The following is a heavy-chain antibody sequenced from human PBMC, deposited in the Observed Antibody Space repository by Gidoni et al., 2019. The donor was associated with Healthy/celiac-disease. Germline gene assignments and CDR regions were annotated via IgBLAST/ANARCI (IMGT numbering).Heavy chain of an antibody. CDR3: AKDRVDYYGMDV. J-gene: IGHJ6*02. V-gene: IGHV3-30*18. CDR2: ISYDGSNK. Sequence: QVQLVASGGGVVQPGRSLRLSCAASGFTFSSYGMHWVRQAPGKGLEWVAVISYDGSNKYYADSVKGRFTISRDNSKNTLYLQMNSLRAEDTAVYYCAKDRVDYYGMDVWGQGTTVTVSS. CDR1: GFTFSSYG.